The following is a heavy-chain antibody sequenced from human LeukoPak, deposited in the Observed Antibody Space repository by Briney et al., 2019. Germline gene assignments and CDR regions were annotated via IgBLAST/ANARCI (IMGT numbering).Heavy chain of an antibody. CDR3: AKDHGRL. J-gene: IGHJ4*02. Sequence: GGSLRLSCSASGFTVSSDYMSWVRQAPGKGLAWLSVIYSGGTTYYADSVKGRFTISRDNSKNTVYLQMNSLRAEDTAIYYCAKDHGRLGGQGTLVTVST. CDR2: IYSGGTT. V-gene: IGHV3-66*01. CDR1: GFTVSSDY. D-gene: IGHD5-12*01.